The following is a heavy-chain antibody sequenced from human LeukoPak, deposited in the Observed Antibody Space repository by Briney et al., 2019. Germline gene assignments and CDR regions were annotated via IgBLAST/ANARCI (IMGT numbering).Heavy chain of an antibody. CDR1: GFTFSDYY. CDR3: ARAGSSSWYGYYYYYYMDV. J-gene: IGHJ6*03. CDR2: IGSSGSTI. V-gene: IGHV3-11*01. D-gene: IGHD6-13*01. Sequence: GGSLRLSCAASGFTFSDYYMSWIRQAPGKGLEWVSYIGSSGSTIYYADSVKGRFTISRDSAKNSLYLQMNSLRAEDTAVYYCARAGSSSWYGYYYYYYMDVWGKGTTVTVSS.